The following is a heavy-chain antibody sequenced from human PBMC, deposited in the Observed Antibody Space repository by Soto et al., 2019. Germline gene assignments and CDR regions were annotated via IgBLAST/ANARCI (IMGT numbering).Heavy chain of an antibody. CDR3: ASVRSLPAAISGGWFDP. CDR1: GGTFSSYA. J-gene: IGHJ5*02. CDR2: IIPIFGTA. D-gene: IGHD2-2*01. Sequence: QVQLVQSGAEVKKPGSSVKVSCKASGGTFSSYAISWVRQAPGQGLEWMGGIIPIFGTANYAQKFQGRVTITADESTSTAYMELSSLRSEDTAVYYCASVRSLPAAISGGWFDPWSQGTLVTVSS. V-gene: IGHV1-69*01.